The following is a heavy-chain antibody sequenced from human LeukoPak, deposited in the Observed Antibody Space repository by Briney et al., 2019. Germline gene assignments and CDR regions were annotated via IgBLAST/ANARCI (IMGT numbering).Heavy chain of an antibody. Sequence: GESLKISCKGSGYSFTSYWIGWVRQMPGKGLEWMGIIYPGDSDTRYSPSFQGQVTISADKSISTAYLQWSSLRASDTAMYYCARHRRYSGYDSDWFDPWGQGTWSPSPQ. J-gene: IGHJ5*02. CDR2: IYPGDSDT. V-gene: IGHV5-51*01. CDR3: ARHRRYSGYDSDWFDP. CDR1: GYSFTSYW. D-gene: IGHD5-12*01.